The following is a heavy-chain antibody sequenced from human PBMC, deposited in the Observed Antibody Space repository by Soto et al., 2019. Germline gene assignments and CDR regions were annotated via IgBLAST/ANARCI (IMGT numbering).Heavy chain of an antibody. Sequence: LRLSCAASGLTFSSYEMNWVRQAPGKGLEWVSYISSSGSTIYYADPVKGRFTISRDNAKNSLYLQMNSLRAEDTAVYYCARDLAPAGGYYIDYYYYYGMDVWGQGTQVTVSS. CDR2: ISSSGSTI. J-gene: IGHJ6*02. CDR1: GLTFSSYE. CDR3: ARDLAPAGGYYIDYYYYYGMDV. D-gene: IGHD3-3*01. V-gene: IGHV3-48*03.